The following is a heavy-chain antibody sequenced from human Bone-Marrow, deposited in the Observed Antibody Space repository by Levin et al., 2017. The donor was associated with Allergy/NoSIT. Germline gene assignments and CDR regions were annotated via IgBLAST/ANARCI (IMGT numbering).Heavy chain of an antibody. D-gene: IGHD3-3*01. CDR3: ARLRFLPFLGAFDI. CDR2: IIPIFGTA. V-gene: IGHV1-69*06. J-gene: IGHJ3*02. Sequence: ASVKVSCKASGGTFSSYAISWVRQAPGQGLEWMGGIIPIFGTANYAQKFQGRVTITADKSTSTAYMELSSLRSEDTAVYYCARLRFLPFLGAFDIWGQGTMVTVSS. CDR1: GGTFSSYA.